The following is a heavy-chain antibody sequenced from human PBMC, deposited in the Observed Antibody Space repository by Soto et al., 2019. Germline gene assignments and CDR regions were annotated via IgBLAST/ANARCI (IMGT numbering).Heavy chain of an antibody. V-gene: IGHV3-30-3*01. D-gene: IGHD2-15*01. J-gene: IGHJ3*02. CDR1: GFTFNTYA. Sequence: QVQLVESGGGVVQPGRSLRLSCAASGFTFNTYAMHWVRQAPGKGLEWVTIISYDGSNKYYTDSVKGRFTSSRDNSKSTVFLLMNSLRAEDTAVYYCARVRAFCTGGSCYSDDAFDIWGQGTMVTVSS. CDR2: ISYDGSNK. CDR3: ARVRAFCTGGSCYSDDAFDI.